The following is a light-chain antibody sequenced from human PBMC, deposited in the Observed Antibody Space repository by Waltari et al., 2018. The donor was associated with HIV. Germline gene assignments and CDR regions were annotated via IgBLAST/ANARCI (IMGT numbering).Light chain of an antibody. J-gene: IGKJ1*01. V-gene: IGKV1-39*01. CDR1: QSISNF. CDR2: DIS. Sequence: DIQMTQSPSSLSASVGDRVTITCRASQSISNFLNWYQQKPGKAPKLLIYDISSLQSGVPSRFSGSGSGTDFTLTISSLQPEDFATYYCQQSFNTPPAFGQGTKVEI. CDR3: QQSFNTPPA.